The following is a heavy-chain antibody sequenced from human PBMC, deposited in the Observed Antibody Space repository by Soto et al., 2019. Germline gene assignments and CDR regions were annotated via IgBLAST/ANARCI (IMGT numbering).Heavy chain of an antibody. CDR2: DASKA. Sequence: QVQLMESGGGVVQPGRSLRLSCAASGFTFSNYAMHWVRQAPGKGLEWVAVDASKAYYAESVKGRFTISRDNPKDTLYLQMNSLRGEDTAVYYCARTGSYGDYWGQGTLVTVSS. CDR3: ARTGSYGDY. CDR1: GFTFSNYA. V-gene: IGHV3-33*01. J-gene: IGHJ4*02. D-gene: IGHD1-26*01.